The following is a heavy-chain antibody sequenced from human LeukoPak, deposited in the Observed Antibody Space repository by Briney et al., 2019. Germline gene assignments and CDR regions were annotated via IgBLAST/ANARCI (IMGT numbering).Heavy chain of an antibody. CDR2: FSNTGST. D-gene: IGHD3-3*01. CDR3: AKDYYDFWSGFDS. J-gene: IGHJ4*02. CDR1: GFTFGSHA. V-gene: IGHV3-23*01. Sequence: GGSLRLSCAASGFTFGSHAMSWVRQAPGKGLEWVSTFSNTGSTYYADSVKGRFTISRDNSKDTLYLQMNSLRAEDTAIYYYAKDYYDFWSGFDSWGQGTLVTVSS.